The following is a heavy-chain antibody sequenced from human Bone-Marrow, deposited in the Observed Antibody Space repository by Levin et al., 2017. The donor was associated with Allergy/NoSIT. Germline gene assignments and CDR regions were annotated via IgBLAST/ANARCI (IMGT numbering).Heavy chain of an antibody. Sequence: PGGSLRLSCTVPGGGVSSSAYYWAWIRQPPGKGLEWIGSIYYDGHTFQNPALRSRLAISVDRSKSQFSLRLTSVTAADTAVYYCARDNNGHDFWGQGILVTVSS. CDR1: GGGVSSSAYY. J-gene: IGHJ4*02. CDR2: IYYDGHT. V-gene: IGHV4-39*01. D-gene: IGHD1-14*01. CDR3: ARDNNGHDF.